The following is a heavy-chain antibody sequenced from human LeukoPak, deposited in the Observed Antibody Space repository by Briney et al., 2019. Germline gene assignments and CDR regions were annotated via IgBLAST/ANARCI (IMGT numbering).Heavy chain of an antibody. CDR3: AIDPKSCTSTTCYD. V-gene: IGHV3-23*01. J-gene: IGHJ4*02. CDR1: GFTLNNYA. D-gene: IGHD2-2*01. Sequence: GGSLRLSCVASGFTLNNYAMSWVRQAPGKGLEWVSSISNSGSNTYYADSVKGRFTISRDNSKNTLYLQMKTLRAEDTAVYYCAIDPKSCTSTTCYDWGQGTLVTVSS. CDR2: ISNSGSNT.